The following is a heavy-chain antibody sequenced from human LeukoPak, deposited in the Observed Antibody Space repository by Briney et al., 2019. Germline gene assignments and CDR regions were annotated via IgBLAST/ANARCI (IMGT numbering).Heavy chain of an antibody. V-gene: IGHV1-2*02. Sequence: ASVKVSCKASGGTFSSYAISWVRQAPGQVPEWMGWISPNSGCTNYAQKFQSRVTITRDTSIIPAHMDLSSMRCDDRAVYYCVRAGPRGGAVAGTGYFQHWGQGTLVTLSS. CDR1: GGTFSSYA. D-gene: IGHD6-19*01. CDR3: VRAGPRGGAVAGTGYFQH. J-gene: IGHJ1*01. CDR2: ISPNSGCT.